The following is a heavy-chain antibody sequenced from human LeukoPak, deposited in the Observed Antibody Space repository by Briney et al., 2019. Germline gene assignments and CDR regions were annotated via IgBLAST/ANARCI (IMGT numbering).Heavy chain of an antibody. D-gene: IGHD3-22*01. Sequence: PSETLSLTCTVSGGSISSSSYYWGWIRQPPGQGLEWIGTIYYSGGTYYNPSLESRVTISIDTSKNQFSLNLRSVTAADTAVYFCAGHYDSSHYYFDYWGQGTLVTVSS. CDR2: IYYSGGT. CDR3: AGHYDSSHYYFDY. J-gene: IGHJ4*02. V-gene: IGHV4-39*01. CDR1: GGSISSSSYY.